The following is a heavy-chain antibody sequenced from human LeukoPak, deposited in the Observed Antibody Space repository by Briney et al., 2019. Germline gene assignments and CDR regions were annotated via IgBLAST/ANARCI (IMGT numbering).Heavy chain of an antibody. D-gene: IGHD6-13*01. V-gene: IGHV3-9*01. J-gene: IGHJ4*02. Sequence: GGSLRLSCAASGFTFDDYAMHWVRQAPGKGLEWVSGISWNSGSIGYADSVKGRFTISRDNAKNSLYLQMNSLRAEDTALYYCAKGPGYSGSRYFDYWGQGTLVTVSS. CDR1: GFTFDDYA. CDR3: AKGPGYSGSRYFDY. CDR2: ISWNSGSI.